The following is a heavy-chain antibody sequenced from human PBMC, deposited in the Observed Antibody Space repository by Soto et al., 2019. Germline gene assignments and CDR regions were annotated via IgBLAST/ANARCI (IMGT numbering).Heavy chain of an antibody. J-gene: IGHJ6*02. D-gene: IGHD6-13*01. CDR1: GFTFSSYG. Sequence: PGGSLRLSCAASGFTFSSYGIHWVRQAPGKGLEGEAVISYDGSNKYYADSVKGRFTISRDNSKNTLYLQMNSLRAEDTAVYYCAKWATIAAAGPYYGMDVWGQGTTVTVSS. CDR2: ISYDGSNK. V-gene: IGHV3-30*18. CDR3: AKWATIAAAGPYYGMDV.